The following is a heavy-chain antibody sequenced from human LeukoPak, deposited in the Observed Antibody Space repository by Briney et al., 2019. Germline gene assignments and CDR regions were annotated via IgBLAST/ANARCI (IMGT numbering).Heavy chain of an antibody. CDR3: ARDATARDYSNSDY. CDR2: INPNSGGT. J-gene: IGHJ4*02. CDR1: GYTFTGYY. Sequence: ASVKVSCKASGYTFTGYYMHWVRQAPGQGLEWMGWINPNSGGTNYAQKFQGRVTMTRGTSISTAYMEVSRLTSDDTAVYYCARDATARDYSNSDYWGQGTLVTVSS. V-gene: IGHV1-2*02. D-gene: IGHD4-11*01.